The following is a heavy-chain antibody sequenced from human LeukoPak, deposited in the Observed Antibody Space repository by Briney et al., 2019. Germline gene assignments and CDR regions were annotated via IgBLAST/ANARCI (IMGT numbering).Heavy chain of an antibody. V-gene: IGHV4-59*01. CDR1: GGSISTYY. Sequence: SGTLSLTCTVSGGSISTYYWSWIRQPPGKGLEWIGYIYYSGSTNYNPSLESRVSISVDTFKNQFSLRLSSVTAADTAVYYCAGTAMVNNWFDPWGQGTLVTVSS. J-gene: IGHJ5*02. CDR2: IYYSGST. D-gene: IGHD5-18*01. CDR3: AGTAMVNNWFDP.